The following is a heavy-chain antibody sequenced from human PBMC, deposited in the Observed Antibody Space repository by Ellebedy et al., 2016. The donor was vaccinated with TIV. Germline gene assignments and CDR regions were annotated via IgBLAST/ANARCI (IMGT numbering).Heavy chain of an antibody. Sequence: GESLKISCATSGFTFSNYWMTWVRQAPGKGLEWVANIKQDGSEEYYVDSVKGRFSISRDNAKNSLYVQMNSLTDEDTAVYYCARDQWLGRAYYFDSWGQGTLVTVSS. CDR3: ARDQWLGRAYYFDS. CDR1: GFTFSNYW. D-gene: IGHD6-19*01. J-gene: IGHJ4*02. CDR2: IKQDGSEE. V-gene: IGHV3-7*01.